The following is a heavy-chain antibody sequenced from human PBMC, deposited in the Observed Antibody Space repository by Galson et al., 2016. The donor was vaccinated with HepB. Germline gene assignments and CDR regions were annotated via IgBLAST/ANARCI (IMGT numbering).Heavy chain of an antibody. J-gene: IGHJ4*02. CDR3: ARAPSYSSGPYPYFDY. CDR2: ISARGSYM. CDR1: GFTFSDYY. D-gene: IGHD6-19*01. V-gene: IGHV3-11*01. Sequence: SLRLSCAASGFTFSDYYMHWLRQAPGKGLEWVSCISARGSYMYSADSVKGRFAISRDNAENSLYLQMNSLTTDDTALYYCARAPSYSSGPYPYFDYWGRGTLVTVSS.